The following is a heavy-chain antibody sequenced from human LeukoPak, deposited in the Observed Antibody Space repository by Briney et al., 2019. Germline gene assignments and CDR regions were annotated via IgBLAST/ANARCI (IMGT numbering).Heavy chain of an antibody. J-gene: IGHJ3*02. Sequence: GGSLRLSCAASGFTFSSYAMSWVRQAPGKGLEWVSAISGSGGSTYYADSVKGRFTISRDNSKNTLYLQMNSLRAEDTAVYYCAKWRCSGDSCYSVPRDAFDIWGQGTMVTVSS. CDR1: GFTFSSYA. CDR2: ISGSGGST. V-gene: IGHV3-23*01. CDR3: AKWRCSGDSCYSVPRDAFDI. D-gene: IGHD2-15*01.